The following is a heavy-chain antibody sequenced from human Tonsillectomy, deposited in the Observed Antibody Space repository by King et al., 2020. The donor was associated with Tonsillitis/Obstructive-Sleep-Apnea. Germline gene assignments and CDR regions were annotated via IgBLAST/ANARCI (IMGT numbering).Heavy chain of an antibody. CDR2: IYSSGST. CDR1: GGSISGHY. Sequence: VQLQESGPGLVKPSETLSLTCAVSGGSISGHYWSWIRQPPGKGLEWIGYIYSSGSTNYNPSLKSRVFISVDTSQNQFSLKLSSVTAADTAVYYCARQVTWGSHYFDNWGQGTLVTVSS. V-gene: IGHV4-59*08. J-gene: IGHJ4*02. D-gene: IGHD2-21*02. CDR3: ARQVTWGSHYFDN.